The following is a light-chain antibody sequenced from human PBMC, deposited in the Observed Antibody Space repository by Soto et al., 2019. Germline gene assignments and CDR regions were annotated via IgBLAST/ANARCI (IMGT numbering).Light chain of an antibody. CDR3: QQSYSTPTT. CDR2: AAS. CDR1: QSISSY. Sequence: DVQMTQSPSSLSASVGDSVTITCRASQSISSYLNWYQQKPGKAPKLLIYAASSLQSGVPSRFSGSGSGTDFTLTISSLQPDDFSTYYCQQSYSTPTTFGQGTKLEIK. V-gene: IGKV1-39*01. J-gene: IGKJ2*01.